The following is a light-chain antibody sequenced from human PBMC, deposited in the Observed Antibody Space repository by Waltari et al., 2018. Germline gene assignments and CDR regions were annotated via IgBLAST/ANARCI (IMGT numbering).Light chain of an antibody. J-gene: IGLJ2*01. CDR1: NSDIGSYRY. Sequence: QSVLTQPASVSGSPGQPITISCTGTNSDIGSYRYVSWYQQYPGKAPKLIIYDLTERPSGVSTRFSGSKSGNTASLTISGLQADDEADYFCSSYTGRGTVIFGRGTVVTVL. CDR2: DLT. CDR3: SSYTGRGTVI. V-gene: IGLV2-14*01.